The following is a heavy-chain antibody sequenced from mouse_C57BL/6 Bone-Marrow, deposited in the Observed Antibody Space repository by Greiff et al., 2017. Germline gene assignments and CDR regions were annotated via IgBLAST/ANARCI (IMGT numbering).Heavy chain of an antibody. V-gene: IGHV1-62-2*01. J-gene: IGHJ3*01. Sequence: QVQLKESGAELVKPGASVKLSCKASGYTFTEYTIHWVKQRSGQGLEWIGWFYPGSGSIKYNEKFKDKATLTADKSSSTVYMELSRLTSEDSAVYFCARHEEEAYYSNYGWFAYWGQGTLVTVSA. CDR3: ARHEEEAYYSNYGWFAY. CDR2: FYPGSGSI. CDR1: GYTFTEYT. D-gene: IGHD2-5*01.